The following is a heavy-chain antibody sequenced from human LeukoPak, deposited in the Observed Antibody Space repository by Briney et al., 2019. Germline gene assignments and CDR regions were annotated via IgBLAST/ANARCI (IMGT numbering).Heavy chain of an antibody. V-gene: IGHV4-4*02. J-gene: IGHJ3*02. D-gene: IGHD6-19*01. CDR3: VRQGSGWYEGAFDI. Sequence: NPSGTLSLTCAVSGGSISSSNWWTWVRQPPGKGLEWIGEIYYSGSTNYNPSLKSRVTISVDKSKNQFSLNLTSVTAADTAVYYCVRQGSGWYEGAFDIWGQGTMVTVSS. CDR1: GGSISSSNW. CDR2: IYYSGST.